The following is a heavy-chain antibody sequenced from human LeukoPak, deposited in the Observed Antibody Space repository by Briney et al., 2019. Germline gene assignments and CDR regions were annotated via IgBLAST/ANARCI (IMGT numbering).Heavy chain of an antibody. CDR3: ARDRGEGGELSVDY. V-gene: IGHV1-69*13. D-gene: IGHD3-10*01. Sequence: ASVKVSCKASGGTFSSYAISWVRQAPGQGLEWMGGIIPIFGTANYAQKFQGRVTITADESTSAAYMELSSLRSEDTAVYYCARDRGEGGELSVDYWGQGTLVTVSS. CDR1: GGTFSSYA. CDR2: IIPIFGTA. J-gene: IGHJ4*02.